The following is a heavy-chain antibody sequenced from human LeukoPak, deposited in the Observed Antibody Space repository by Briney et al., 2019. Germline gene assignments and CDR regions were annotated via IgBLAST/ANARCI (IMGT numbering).Heavy chain of an antibody. Sequence: GGSLRLSCAASGFTFSSYGMHWVRQAPGKGLEWVAVISYDGSNKYYADSVKGRFTISRDNSKNTLYLQMTSLRAEDTAVYYCAKEDYYDSSGYYWGQGTLVTVSS. CDR1: GFTFSSYG. V-gene: IGHV3-30*18. CDR3: AKEDYYDSSGYY. CDR2: ISYDGSNK. D-gene: IGHD3-22*01. J-gene: IGHJ4*02.